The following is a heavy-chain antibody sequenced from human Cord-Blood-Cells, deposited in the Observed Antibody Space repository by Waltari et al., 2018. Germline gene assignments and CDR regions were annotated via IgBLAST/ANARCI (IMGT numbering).Heavy chain of an antibody. V-gene: IGHV1-8*03. CDR1: GYTFTSSD. J-gene: IGHJ4*02. CDR2: MNPNSGNT. CDR3: ATSGEYSSSSRYYFDY. D-gene: IGHD6-6*01. Sequence: QVQLVQSGAEVKKPGASVKVSCKASGYTFTSSDINWVRQATGQGLEWMEWMNPNSGNTGYAQKFQGRVTITRNTSISTAYMELSSLRSEDTAVYYCATSGEYSSSSRYYFDYWGQGTLVTVSS.